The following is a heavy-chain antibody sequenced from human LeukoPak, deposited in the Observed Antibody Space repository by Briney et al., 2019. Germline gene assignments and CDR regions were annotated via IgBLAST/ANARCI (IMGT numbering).Heavy chain of an antibody. Sequence: VASVKVSCKASGFTFTSSAVQWVRQARGQRLEWIGWIVVGSGNTNYAQKFQGRVTMTRDTSTSTVYMELSSLRSEDTAVYYCAMATSSYFDYWGQGTLVTVSS. D-gene: IGHD5-24*01. CDR3: AMATSSYFDY. CDR2: IVVGSGNT. J-gene: IGHJ4*02. CDR1: GFTFTSSA. V-gene: IGHV1-58*01.